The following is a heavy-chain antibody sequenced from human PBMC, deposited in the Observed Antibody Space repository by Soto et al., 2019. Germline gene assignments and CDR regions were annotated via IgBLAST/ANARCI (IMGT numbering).Heavy chain of an antibody. Sequence: WGSLRLSCAVSGFTFSSYGMSWIRQSPGKGLEWVSSISGSGGSTYYADSVKGRFTISRDNSKNTLYLQMNSLRAEDTAVYYCAKASAPGGTYFPLWFWGQGTLVTFSS. CDR1: GFTFSSYG. D-gene: IGHD1-26*01. CDR2: ISGSGGST. V-gene: IGHV3-23*01. J-gene: IGHJ4*02. CDR3: AKASAPGGTYFPLWF.